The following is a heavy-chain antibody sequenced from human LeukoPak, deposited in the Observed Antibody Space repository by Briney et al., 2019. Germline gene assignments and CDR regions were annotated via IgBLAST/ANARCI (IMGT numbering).Heavy chain of an antibody. D-gene: IGHD2-2*01. CDR2: IYYSGST. J-gene: IGHJ4*02. CDR3: ARRSGVPAAMIDY. CDR1: GDSISSRSYY. V-gene: IGHV4-39*01. Sequence: SETLSLTCTVSGDSISSRSYYWGWIRQPPGKGLEWIGSIYYSGSTYYNPSLKSRVTISVDTSKNQFSLKLSSVTAADTAVYYCARRSGVPAAMIDYWGQGTLVTVSS.